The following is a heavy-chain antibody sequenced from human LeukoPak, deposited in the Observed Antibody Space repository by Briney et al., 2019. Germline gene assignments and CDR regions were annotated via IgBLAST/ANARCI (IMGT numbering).Heavy chain of an antibody. J-gene: IGHJ4*02. D-gene: IGHD3-3*01. CDR2: IYSGGNT. CDR1: GFTVSGNY. V-gene: IGHV3-53*01. CDR3: ARGFHDYYFDY. Sequence: GGSLRLSCAASGFTVSGNYMSWVRQAPGEGLEWVSLIYSGGNTYYADSVKGRFTISRDNPKNALYLQMNTVSAEDTAIYYCARGFHDYYFDYWGQGTLVSVSS.